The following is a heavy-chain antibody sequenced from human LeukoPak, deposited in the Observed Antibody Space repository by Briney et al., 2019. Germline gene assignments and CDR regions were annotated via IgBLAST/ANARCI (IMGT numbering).Heavy chain of an antibody. CDR2: IFDSGYT. CDR3: ARAKDFDVVRSFDY. CDR1: GGSISSYY. J-gene: IGHJ4*02. D-gene: IGHD2-15*01. V-gene: IGHV4-59*01. Sequence: PSETLSLTCTVSGGSISSYYWSWIRQPPGKGLELIGYIFDSGYTNYNPSLDSRVTISVDTSKNQFSLKLTSVTAADTAVYYCARAKDFDVVRSFDYWGQGTLVTVSS.